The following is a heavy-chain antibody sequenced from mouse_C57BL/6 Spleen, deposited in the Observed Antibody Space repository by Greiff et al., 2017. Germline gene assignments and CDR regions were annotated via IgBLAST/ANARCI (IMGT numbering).Heavy chain of an antibody. CDR3: ARGGHYYAMDY. CDR2: ISSGSSTI. Sequence: EVQLVESGGGLVKPGGSLKLSCAASGFTFSDYGMHWVRQAPEKGLEWVAYISSGSSTIYYADTVKGRFTISRDNAKNTLFLQMTSLRSEDTAMYYCARGGHYYAMDYWGQGTSVTVSS. V-gene: IGHV5-17*01. CDR1: GFTFSDYG. J-gene: IGHJ4*01.